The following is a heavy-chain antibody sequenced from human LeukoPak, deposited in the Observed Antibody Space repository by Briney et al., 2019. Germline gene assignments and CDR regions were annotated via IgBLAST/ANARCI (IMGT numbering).Heavy chain of an antibody. D-gene: IGHD3-22*01. CDR3: ARGLTMIVPGAFDI. CDR1: GFTFSRYW. V-gene: IGHV3-7*01. CDR2: IKPDGSES. Sequence: PGGSLRLSCAISGFTFSRYWMTWVRQAPGKGLECVAIIKPDGSESYYGDSVKGRFTISRDNAKDSLYLQMKSLRAEDTAVYYCARGLTMIVPGAFDIWGHGTTVIVSS. J-gene: IGHJ3*02.